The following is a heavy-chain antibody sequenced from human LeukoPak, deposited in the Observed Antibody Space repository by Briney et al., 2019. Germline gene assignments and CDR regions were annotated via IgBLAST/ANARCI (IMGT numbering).Heavy chain of an antibody. Sequence: GGSLRLSCAASGFNFSIHWMSWVRQAPGKGLEWVAHIKVDGSEKNYAGSVKGRFTVSRDNANNALDLQMNSLRVEDTAVYYCARQVAGTSSGMDVWGQGTKVTVSS. CDR1: GFNFSIHW. CDR2: IKVDGSEK. D-gene: IGHD6-19*01. J-gene: IGHJ6*02. V-gene: IGHV3-7*01. CDR3: ARQVAGTSSGMDV.